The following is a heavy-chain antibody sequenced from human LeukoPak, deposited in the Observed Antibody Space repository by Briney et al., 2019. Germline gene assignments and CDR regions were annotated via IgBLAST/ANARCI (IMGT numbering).Heavy chain of an antibody. V-gene: IGHV3-30*18. J-gene: IGHJ5*02. CDR2: ISNDGSNI. CDR1: GFTFSDYV. CDR3: AKDPYRVIVATGNYLDP. D-gene: IGHD2-21*01. Sequence: GRSLRLSCAASGFTFSDYVLHWVRQAPGKGLEWVAVISNDGSNIQYADSAKGRFTISRDNSKNTVYLQMNSLRSEDTAVYYCAKDPYRVIVATGNYLDPWGQGTLVTVSS.